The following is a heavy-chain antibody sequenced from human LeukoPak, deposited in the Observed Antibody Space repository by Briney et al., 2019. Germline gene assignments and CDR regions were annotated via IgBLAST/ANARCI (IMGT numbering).Heavy chain of an antibody. D-gene: IGHD3-22*01. Sequence: SQTLSLTCTVSGGSISSGSYYWSWIRQPAGKGLEWIGRIYTSGSTNYNPSLKSRVTMSVDTSKNQFSLKLSSVTAADTAVYYCARVVDYYDSSGYSNWFDPWGQGTLVTVSS. CDR1: GGSISSGSYY. J-gene: IGHJ5*02. CDR2: IYTSGST. V-gene: IGHV4-61*02. CDR3: ARVVDYYDSSGYSNWFDP.